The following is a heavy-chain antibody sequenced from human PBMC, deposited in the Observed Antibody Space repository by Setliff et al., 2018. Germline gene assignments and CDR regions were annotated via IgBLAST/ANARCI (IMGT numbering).Heavy chain of an antibody. Sequence: PGGSLRLSCAASRFTFSNYAMSWVRQAPGKGLEWVSAISASGRTTYSADSVKGRFTISRDNSKNTLSLQMNSLRAEDTAVYYCATDWNPSTYWYTDYFDSWGQGTLVTVSS. CDR2: ISASGRTT. CDR3: ATDWNPSTYWYTDYFDS. V-gene: IGHV3-23*01. D-gene: IGHD2-2*01. CDR1: RFTFSNYA. J-gene: IGHJ4*02.